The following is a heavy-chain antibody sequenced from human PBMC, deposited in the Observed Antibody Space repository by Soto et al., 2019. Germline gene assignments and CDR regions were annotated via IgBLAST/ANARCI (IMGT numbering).Heavy chain of an antibody. V-gene: IGHV4-39*01. CDR2: IYSTVST. CDR3: ARLPYYDTPPVTFDI. CDR1: SGSISSSLYY. J-gene: IGHJ3*02. D-gene: IGHD3-22*01. Sequence: PEETLSLTCSVSSGSISSSLYYWGWIRQPPGKGLEWIGTIYSTVSTHYNPSLKSRVTISVDTSKNQFSLKLNSVTAADTAVYYCARLPYYDTPPVTFDIWGQGAMVTVSS.